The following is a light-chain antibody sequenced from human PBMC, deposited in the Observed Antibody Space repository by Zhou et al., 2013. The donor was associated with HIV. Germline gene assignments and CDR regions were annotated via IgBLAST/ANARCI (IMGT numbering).Light chain of an antibody. CDR3: QQYNSYSCS. CDR1: QGISTW. J-gene: IGKJ2*04. CDR2: ATS. Sequence: DIQMTQSPSSLSASVGDRVTITCRASQGISTWLAWYQQKPDKAPKSLIYATSNLQSGVPSRFSGSGSGTEFTLTISSLQPDDFATYYCQQYNSYSCSFGQGTKLEIK. V-gene: IGKV1D-16*01.